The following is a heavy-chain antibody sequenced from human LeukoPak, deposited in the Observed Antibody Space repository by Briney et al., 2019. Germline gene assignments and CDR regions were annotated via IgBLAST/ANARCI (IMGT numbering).Heavy chain of an antibody. Sequence: SETLSLTCTVSGGSISSYYWNWIRQPPGKGLEWIGYIYYSGSTNYNPSLKSRVTISVDTSENQFSLKLSSVTAADTAVYYCASYKTYYDSSGNPFDYWGQGTLVTVSS. CDR2: IYYSGST. CDR1: GGSISSYY. CDR3: ASYKTYYDSSGNPFDY. D-gene: IGHD3-22*01. V-gene: IGHV4-59*08. J-gene: IGHJ4*02.